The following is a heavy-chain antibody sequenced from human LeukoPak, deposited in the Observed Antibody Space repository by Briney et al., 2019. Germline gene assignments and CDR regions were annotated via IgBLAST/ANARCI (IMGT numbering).Heavy chain of an antibody. CDR3: ARVVLTGNDPDY. V-gene: IGHV3-48*03. CDR2: ISSGGRTI. J-gene: IGHJ4*02. CDR1: GFTFSSYE. Sequence: AGRSLRLSCAASGFTFSSYEMNWVRQAPGKGLEWISYISSGGRTIYYADSVKGRFSISRDNAKKSLYLQMNSLRAEDTAVYFCARVVLTGNDPDYWGQGTLVTVSS. D-gene: IGHD3-9*01.